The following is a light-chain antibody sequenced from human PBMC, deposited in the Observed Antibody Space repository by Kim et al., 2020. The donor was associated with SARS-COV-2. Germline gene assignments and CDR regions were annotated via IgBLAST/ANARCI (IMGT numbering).Light chain of an antibody. CDR2: GVS. Sequence: VPPEERDSLSCRGKQSACGNFAGYLQRPLQAPRLLSYGVSTRSTGIPHRGSGSGSVTEFTLTISSLQSVEFAVVYCQQYNNWPLTCGGGTKVYIK. J-gene: IGKJ4*01. CDR1: QSACGN. V-gene: IGKV3-15*01. CDR3: QQYNNWPLT.